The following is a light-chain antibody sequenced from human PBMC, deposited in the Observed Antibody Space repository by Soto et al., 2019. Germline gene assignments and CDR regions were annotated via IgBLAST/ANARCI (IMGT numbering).Light chain of an antibody. V-gene: IGKV3-15*01. CDR1: QSVSRN. CDR2: GAS. J-gene: IGKJ4*01. CDR3: QQYNNWPLT. Sequence: EIVMTQSPATLYVSPGERATLSCRASQSVSRNLAWYQQKPGQAPRLLIYGASTRATGIPARFSGSGSGTEFTLTISGLQSEDFAVYYCQQYNNWPLTFGGGNKVDTK.